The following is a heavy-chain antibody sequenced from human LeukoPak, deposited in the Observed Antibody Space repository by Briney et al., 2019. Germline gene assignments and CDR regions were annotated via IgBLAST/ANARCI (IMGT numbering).Heavy chain of an antibody. CDR3: AKLRSGSFDI. J-gene: IGHJ3*02. CDR2: ISWNSGSI. V-gene: IGHV3-9*03. Sequence: GGSLRLSCAASGFTFGDYAMQWVRQAPGKGLEWVSGISWNSGSIVYADSVKGRFTISRDNAKNSLYLQMNSLRAEDMALYYCAKLRSGSFDIWGQGTMVTVSS. CDR1: GFTFGDYA.